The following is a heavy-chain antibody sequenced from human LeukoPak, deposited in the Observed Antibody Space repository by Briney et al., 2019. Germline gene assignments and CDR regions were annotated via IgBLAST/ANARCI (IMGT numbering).Heavy chain of an antibody. CDR3: ARVLGYDSSGYSDY. CDR1: GGTFSSYA. CDR2: IIPILGIA. V-gene: IGHV1-69*04. Sequence: SVKVSCKASGGTFSSYAISWVRQAPGQGLEWMGRIIPILGIANYAQKFQGRVTITADKSTSTAYMELSSLRSEDTAVYYCARVLGYDSSGYSDYWGQGTLVTVSS. D-gene: IGHD3-22*01. J-gene: IGHJ4*02.